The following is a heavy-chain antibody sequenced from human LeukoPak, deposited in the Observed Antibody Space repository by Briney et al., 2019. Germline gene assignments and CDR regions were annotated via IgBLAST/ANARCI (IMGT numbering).Heavy chain of an antibody. D-gene: IGHD6-6*01. J-gene: IGHJ4*02. CDR3: ASGTSISARIDY. CDR1: GFTVSSNY. CDR2: IYVGGTT. V-gene: IGHV3-66*02. Sequence: GESLKISCAVSGFTVSSNYMSWVRQAPGKGLEWVSVIYVGGTTDYADSVKGRFTISRDNSKNTVYLQMNSLRAEDTAVYYCASGTSISARIDYWGQGTLVTVSS.